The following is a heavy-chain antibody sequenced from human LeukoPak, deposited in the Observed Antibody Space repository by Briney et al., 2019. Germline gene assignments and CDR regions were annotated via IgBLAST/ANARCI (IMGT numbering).Heavy chain of an antibody. CDR3: AREEAAYGGNSGEGTMDY. CDR1: GYTFPSYF. J-gene: IGHJ4*02. Sequence: ASVKVSCKASGYTFPSYFMHWVRQAPGQGLEWMGIINPTGGSTTYAQKFQGRVTMTRDTSTSTAYMELRSLRSDDTAVYYCAREEAAYGGNSGEGTMDYWGQGTLVTVSS. V-gene: IGHV1-46*01. D-gene: IGHD4-23*01. CDR2: INPTGGST.